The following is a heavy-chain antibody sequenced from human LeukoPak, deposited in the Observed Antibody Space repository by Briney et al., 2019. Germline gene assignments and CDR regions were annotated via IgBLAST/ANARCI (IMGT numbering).Heavy chain of an antibody. V-gene: IGHV1-2*02. CDR1: VYTFTVYY. CDR3: ARGPLVGGVIVSPSGDAFDI. J-gene: IGHJ3*02. D-gene: IGHD3-16*02. CDR2: INPNSGGT. Sequence: ASAKVSFTASVYTFTVYYMHWVRQAPGQGLEWMGWINPNSGGTNYAQKFQGRVTMTRDTSLSTAYMELSRLRSDDTAVYYCARGPLVGGVIVSPSGDAFDIWGQGTMVTVSS.